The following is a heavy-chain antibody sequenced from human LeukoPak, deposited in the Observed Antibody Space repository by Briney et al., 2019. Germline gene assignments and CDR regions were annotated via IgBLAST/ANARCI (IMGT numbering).Heavy chain of an antibody. CDR2: IYYSGST. D-gene: IGHD4-11*01. CDR1: GGSISSSSYY. CDR3: ATLTSRYSRGTVDY. J-gene: IGHJ4*02. V-gene: IGHV4-31*03. Sequence: PSETLSLTCTVSGGSISSSSYYWGWIRQPPGKGLEWIGYIYYSGSTYYNPSLKSRVTISVDTSKNQFSLKLSSVTAADTAVYYCATLTSRYSRGTVDYWGQGTLVTVSS.